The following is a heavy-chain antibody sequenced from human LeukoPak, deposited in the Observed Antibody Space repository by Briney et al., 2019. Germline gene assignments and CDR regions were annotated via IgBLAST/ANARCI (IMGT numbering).Heavy chain of an antibody. V-gene: IGHV4-39*01. CDR1: GGSISSSSYY. D-gene: IGHD1-26*01. Sequence: SETLSLTCTVSGGSISSSSYYWGWIRQPPGKGLEWIGSIYYSGSTYYNPSLKSRVTISVDTSKNQFSLKLNSMTAADTAVYYCARRSGSYDAFDIWGQGTMVTVSS. CDR2: IYYSGST. J-gene: IGHJ3*02. CDR3: ARRSGSYDAFDI.